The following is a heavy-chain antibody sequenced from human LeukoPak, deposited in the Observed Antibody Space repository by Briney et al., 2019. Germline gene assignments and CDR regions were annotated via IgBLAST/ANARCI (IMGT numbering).Heavy chain of an antibody. CDR1: GYTFTGYY. V-gene: IGHV1-2*02. CDR3: ASAGGYCSSTSCADAFDI. CDR2: INPNSGGT. J-gene: IGHJ3*02. Sequence: ASVKVSCKASGYTFTGYYMHWVRQAPGQGLEWMRWINPNSGGTNYAQTFQGRVTMTRDTSISTAYMELSRLRSDGTAVYYCASAGGYCSSTSCADAFDIWGQGTMVTVSS. D-gene: IGHD2-2*01.